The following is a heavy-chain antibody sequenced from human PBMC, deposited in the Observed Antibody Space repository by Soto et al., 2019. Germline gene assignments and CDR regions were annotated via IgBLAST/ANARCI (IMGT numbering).Heavy chain of an antibody. D-gene: IGHD2-8*01. CDR1: GYSFTDYH. J-gene: IGHJ6*02. Sequence: ASVKVSCKASGYSFTDYHIHWVRQAPGQGLEWLGRINPKSGGTSTAQKFQGWVTMTADTSISTASMELTRLTSDDTAIYYCARGDSTDCSNGVCSFFYNHDMDVWGQGTTVTVSS. CDR2: INPKSGGT. CDR3: ARGDSTDCSNGVCSFFYNHDMDV. V-gene: IGHV1-2*04.